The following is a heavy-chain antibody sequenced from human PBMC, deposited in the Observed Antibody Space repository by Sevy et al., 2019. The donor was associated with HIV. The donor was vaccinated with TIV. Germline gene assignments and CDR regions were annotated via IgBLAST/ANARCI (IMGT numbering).Heavy chain of an antibody. Sequence: ASVKVSCQASGYTFDNYDINWVRQATGQGLESMGWMNPNSGNTGYAEKFQGRVTMSRVSSIRTAYMELNGLTSEDTAVYYCTRGLSFTYAKRGDWLNWYFDVWGRGTLVTVSS. J-gene: IGHJ2*01. CDR2: MNPNSGNT. CDR3: TRGLSFTYAKRGDWLNWYFDV. V-gene: IGHV1-8*01. D-gene: IGHD2-21*02. CDR1: GYTFDNYD.